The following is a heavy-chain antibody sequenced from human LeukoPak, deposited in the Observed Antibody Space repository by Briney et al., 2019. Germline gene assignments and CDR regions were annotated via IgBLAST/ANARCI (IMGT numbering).Heavy chain of an antibody. J-gene: IGHJ6*03. V-gene: IGHV1-69*06. CDR3: ARAQREIYYYYMDV. CDR2: IIPIFGTA. CDR1: GGTFSSYA. Sequence: SVKVSCKASGGTFSSYAISWVRQAPGQGLEWMGGIIPIFGTANYAQKFQGRVTITADKSTSTAYMELSRLRSDDTAVYYCARAQREIYYYYMDVWGKGTTVTISS.